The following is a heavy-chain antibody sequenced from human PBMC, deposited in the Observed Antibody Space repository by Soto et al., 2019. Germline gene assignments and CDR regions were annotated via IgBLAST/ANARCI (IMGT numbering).Heavy chain of an antibody. CDR2: INHSGST. V-gene: IGHV4-34*01. J-gene: IGHJ6*02. Sequence: PSDTLSLTCAVYGGSFSGYYWSWIRQPPGKGLEWIGEINHSGSTNYNPSLKSRVTISVDTSKNQFSLKLSSVTAADTAVYYCARGRGFGEFTYYYYYYGMDVWGQGTTVTVSS. D-gene: IGHD3-10*01. CDR1: GGSFSGYY. CDR3: ARGRGFGEFTYYYYYYGMDV.